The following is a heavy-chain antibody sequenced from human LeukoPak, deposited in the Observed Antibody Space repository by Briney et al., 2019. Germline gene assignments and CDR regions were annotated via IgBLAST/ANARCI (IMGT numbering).Heavy chain of an antibody. CDR3: AREGYAGCFDY. D-gene: IGHD6-19*01. CDR1: GFAFSSYW. J-gene: IGHJ4*02. V-gene: IGHV3-7*01. Sequence: GGSLRLSCAASGFAFSSYWMSWVRQAPGKGLEWVANIKQDGSEKYYVDSVKGRFTISRDNAKNSLYLQMNSLRAEDTAVYYCAREGYAGCFDYWGQGTLVTVSS. CDR2: IKQDGSEK.